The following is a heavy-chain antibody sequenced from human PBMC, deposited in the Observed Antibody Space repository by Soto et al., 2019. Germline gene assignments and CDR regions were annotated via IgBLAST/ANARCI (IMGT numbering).Heavy chain of an antibody. CDR3: VTDGPGTHGPFEF. CDR2: IRYDGISK. Sequence: QVQLVESGGGVVRSGRSLRLTCAVSGLTFSVYGMHWVRQAPGKGLEWVALIRYDGISKFYGDFVKGRFTISRDNSKNTVSLQMDSLGAEDTAIYYCVTDGPGTHGPFEFWGQGSLVTVSS. J-gene: IGHJ4*02. V-gene: IGHV3-33*01. CDR1: GLTFSVYG.